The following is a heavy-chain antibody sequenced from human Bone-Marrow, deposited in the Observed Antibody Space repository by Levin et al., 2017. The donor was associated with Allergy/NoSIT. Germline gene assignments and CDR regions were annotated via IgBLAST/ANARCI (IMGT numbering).Heavy chain of an antibody. CDR2: ISGSSSII. J-gene: IGHJ3*02. V-gene: IGHV3-21*01. D-gene: IGHD6-6*01. Sequence: GESLKISCAASGFYFSTASINWVRQAPGKGLEWVSSISGSSSIIFYGDSVKGRFTISRDNSKNSVYLQMNSLRVEDTALYYCARDHKSASRSFDIWGQGTMVTVSS. CDR1: GFYFSTAS. CDR3: ARDHKSASRSFDI.